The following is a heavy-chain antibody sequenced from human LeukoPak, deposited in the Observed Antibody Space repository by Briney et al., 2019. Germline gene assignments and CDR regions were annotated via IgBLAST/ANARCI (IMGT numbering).Heavy chain of an antibody. V-gene: IGHV3-7*01. D-gene: IGHD3-22*01. CDR1: GFTFSSYW. CDR2: IKEDGSEK. CDR3: ARGRYYYDSSGYYFDY. J-gene: IGHJ4*02. Sequence: GGSLRLSCAASGFTFSSYWMSWVRQAPGKGLEWVANIKEDGSEKYYADSVKGRFTISRDNAKNSLYLQMNSLRAEDTAVYYCARGRYYYDSSGYYFDYWGQGTLVTVSS.